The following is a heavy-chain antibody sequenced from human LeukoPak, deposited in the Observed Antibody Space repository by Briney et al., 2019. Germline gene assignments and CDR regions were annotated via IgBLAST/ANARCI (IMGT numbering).Heavy chain of an antibody. D-gene: IGHD5-24*01. CDR2: IKQDGSEK. CDR3: ATFGLGMATSFDY. CDR1: GFTFGSYW. V-gene: IGHV3-7*01. Sequence: GGSLRLSCAASGFTFGSYWMSWVRQAPGKGLEWVANIKQDGSEKYYVDSVKGRFTISRDNAKNSLYLQMNSLRAEDTAVYYCATFGLGMATSFDYWGQRTLVTVSS. J-gene: IGHJ4*02.